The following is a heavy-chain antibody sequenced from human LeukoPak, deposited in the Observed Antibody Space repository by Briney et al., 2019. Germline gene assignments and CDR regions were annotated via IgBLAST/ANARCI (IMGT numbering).Heavy chain of an antibody. CDR3: ARDGGYSYGYLDY. CDR1: GGSISSSSYY. J-gene: IGHJ4*02. V-gene: IGHV4-39*07. D-gene: IGHD5-18*01. CDR2: IYYSGST. Sequence: SETLSLTCTVSGGSISSSSYYWGWIRQPPGKGLEWIGSIYYSGSTYYNPSLKSRVTISVDTSKNQLSLKLSSVTAADTAVYYCARDGGYSYGYLDYWGQGTLVTVSS.